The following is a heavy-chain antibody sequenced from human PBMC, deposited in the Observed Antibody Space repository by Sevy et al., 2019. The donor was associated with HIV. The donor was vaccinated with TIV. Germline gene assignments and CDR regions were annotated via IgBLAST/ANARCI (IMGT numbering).Heavy chain of an antibody. Sequence: GGSLRLSCAASGFRFRDYRMNWVRQAPGNGLEWVSYITSSSNTINYADSVKGRFTISRDNGMNSLYLQINSLRHEDTAVYYCARDRGRGEVALDLWGQGTLVTVSS. CDR3: ARDRGRGEVALDL. D-gene: IGHD3-10*01. CDR1: GFRFRDYR. J-gene: IGHJ5*02. CDR2: ITSSSNTI. V-gene: IGHV3-48*02.